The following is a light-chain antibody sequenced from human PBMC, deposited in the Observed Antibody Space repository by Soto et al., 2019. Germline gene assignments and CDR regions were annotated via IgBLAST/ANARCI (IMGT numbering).Light chain of an antibody. CDR1: QSINKW. V-gene: IGKV1-5*01. CDR2: DAA. Sequence: IQMTQSPSTLSASVGDRVTITCRASQSINKWVAWFQQKSARAPKLLIYDAATLQSGVPSRFSGTGSGTDFSLTISSLQPEDFATYYCQQYNIGYTFGQGTRLDIK. J-gene: IGKJ2*01. CDR3: QQYNIGYT.